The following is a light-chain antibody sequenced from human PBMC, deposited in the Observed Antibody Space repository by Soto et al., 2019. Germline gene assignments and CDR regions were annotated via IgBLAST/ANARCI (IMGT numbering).Light chain of an antibody. CDR2: EDD. CDR1: SSDDGSYNL. Sequence: QSALTQPASVSGSPGQSITISCTGTSSDDGSYNLVSWYQQYPGKAPKLMIYEDDERPSGVSNRFSGSKSGNTASLTISRLQAEDEADYYCYTYAGRSTSVFGGGTQLTDL. V-gene: IGLV2-23*01. CDR3: YTYAGRSTSV. J-gene: IGLJ2*01.